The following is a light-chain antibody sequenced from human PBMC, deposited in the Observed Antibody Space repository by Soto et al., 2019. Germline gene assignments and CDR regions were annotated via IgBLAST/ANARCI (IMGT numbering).Light chain of an antibody. V-gene: IGKV3-15*01. CDR2: GAS. J-gene: IGKJ1*01. Sequence: DIVRTQAPATLSVSPGERATLSCRASQSVSSNLAWYQQKGGQAPRLLIYGASTRATGIPARFSSSGSGTEFTLTISSLQSEDFAVYFCQQFNNWPQTFGQGIKVDIK. CDR3: QQFNNWPQT. CDR1: QSVSSN.